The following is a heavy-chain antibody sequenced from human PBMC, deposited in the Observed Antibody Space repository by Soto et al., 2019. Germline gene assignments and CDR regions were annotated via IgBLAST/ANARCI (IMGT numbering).Heavy chain of an antibody. J-gene: IGHJ1*01. D-gene: IGHD2-15*01. CDR3: GSGYCSGGSCYSFYFQH. CDR1: GFTFSSYS. Sequence: EVQLVESGGGLVKPGGSLRLSCAASGFTFSSYSMNWVRQAPGKGLEWVSSISSSSSYIYYADSVKGRFTISRDNAKNSLYLQMNSLRAEDTAVHYCGSGYCSGGSCYSFYFQHWGQGTLVTVSS. CDR2: ISSSSSYI. V-gene: IGHV3-21*01.